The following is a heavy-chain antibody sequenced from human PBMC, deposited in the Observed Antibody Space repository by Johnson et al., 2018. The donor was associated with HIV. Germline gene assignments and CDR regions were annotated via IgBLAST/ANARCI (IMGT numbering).Heavy chain of an antibody. CDR2: ISYDGSNK. Sequence: QMLFVESGGGVVQPGRSLRLSCAASGFTFSSYAMHWVRQAPGKGLEWVAVISYDGSNKYYADSVKGRFTISRDDSKNTLYLQMNSLRAEDTAVYYCARRVEGRRSANDAFDIWGQGTMVTVSS. CDR1: GFTFSSYA. D-gene: IGHD1-1*01. V-gene: IGHV3-30*04. CDR3: ARRVEGRRSANDAFDI. J-gene: IGHJ3*02.